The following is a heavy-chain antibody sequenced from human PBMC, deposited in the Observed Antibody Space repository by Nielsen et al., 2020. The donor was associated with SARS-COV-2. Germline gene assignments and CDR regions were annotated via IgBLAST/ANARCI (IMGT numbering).Heavy chain of an antibody. CDR3: VRESSTYYIDY. CDR1: GFTISSSF. CDR2: IYTDGST. Sequence: GGSLRLSCGASGFTISSSFMSWVRQAAGKGLDWVSVIYTDGSTSHADSVKGRFTISRDNSKNTLYLQMNSLRAEDTAVYYCVRESSTYYIDYWGQGILVTVSS. V-gene: IGHV3-66*01. J-gene: IGHJ4*02. D-gene: IGHD2-15*01.